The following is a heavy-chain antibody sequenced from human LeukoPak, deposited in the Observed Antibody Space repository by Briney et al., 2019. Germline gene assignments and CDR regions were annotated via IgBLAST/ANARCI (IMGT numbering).Heavy chain of an antibody. Sequence: GGSLRLSCEASGFTFSRYWMHWVRQAPGKGLVCVSRIKREGKTNYADSWKGRFTISRDNDKNTVSLQMDSLRAEDQGVYYCASAPSEVGGYYPEYFRHWGQGTLVTVSS. CDR2: IKREGKT. CDR3: ASAPSEVGGYYPEYFRH. D-gene: IGHD3-22*01. J-gene: IGHJ1*01. CDR1: GFTFSRYW. V-gene: IGHV3-74*01.